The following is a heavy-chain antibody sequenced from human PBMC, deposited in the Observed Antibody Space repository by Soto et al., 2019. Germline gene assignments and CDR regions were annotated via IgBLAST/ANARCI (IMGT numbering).Heavy chain of an antibody. J-gene: IGHJ4*02. V-gene: IGHV1-8*01. CDR2: MNPNSGNT. CDR3: ARDHGRYYGYGY. Sequence: QVQLVQSGAEVKKPGASVKVSCKASGYTFTSYDINWVRQATGQGLEWMGWMNPNSGNTGYAQKCQGRVTMTRNTSISTAYMELSSLRSEDTDVYYWARDHGRYYGYGYWGQGTLVTVSS. CDR1: GYTFTSYD. D-gene: IGHD1-26*01.